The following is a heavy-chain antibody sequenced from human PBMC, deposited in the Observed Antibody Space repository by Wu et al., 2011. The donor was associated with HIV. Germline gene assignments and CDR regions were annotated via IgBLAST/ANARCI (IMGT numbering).Heavy chain of an antibody. D-gene: IGHD2-21*01. CDR3: ARDFGGDEEY. Sequence: QVQVVQSGAEVKKPGSSVKVSCKASGGTFNSYGISWVRQAPGQGLEWMGGIIPMFGTAKYAQKFQGRVTITADKSTSTAYMELRSLRSEDTAVYYCARDFGGDEEYWGQGTLVTVSS. J-gene: IGHJ4*02. V-gene: IGHV1-69*14. CDR2: IIPMFGTA. CDR1: GGTFNSYG.